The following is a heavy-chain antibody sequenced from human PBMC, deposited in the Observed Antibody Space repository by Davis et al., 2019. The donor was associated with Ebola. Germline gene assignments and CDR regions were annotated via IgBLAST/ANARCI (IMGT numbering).Heavy chain of an antibody. D-gene: IGHD3-22*01. J-gene: IGHJ3*02. Sequence: GGSLTLSCAASGFAFSSYSMNWVRQAPGKGLEWVAVISYDGSNKYYADSVKGRFTISRDNSKNTLYLQMNSLRAEDTAVYYCARRITMIVVGIDAFDIWGQGTMVTVSS. CDR1: GFAFSSYS. V-gene: IGHV3-30*03. CDR2: ISYDGSNK. CDR3: ARRITMIVVGIDAFDI.